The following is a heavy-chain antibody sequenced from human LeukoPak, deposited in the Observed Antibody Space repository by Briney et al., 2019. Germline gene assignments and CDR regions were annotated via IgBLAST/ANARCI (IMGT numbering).Heavy chain of an antibody. Sequence: SETLSLTCTVSGGSISSYYWSWIRQPPGKGLEWIGYIYTSGSTNYNPSLKSRVTISVDTSKNQFSLKLSSVTAADTAVYYCEIWVVTATAEYFQHWGQGTLVTVSS. V-gene: IGHV4-4*09. CDR3: EIWVVTATAEYFQH. CDR2: IYTSGST. J-gene: IGHJ1*01. D-gene: IGHD2-21*02. CDR1: GGSISSYY.